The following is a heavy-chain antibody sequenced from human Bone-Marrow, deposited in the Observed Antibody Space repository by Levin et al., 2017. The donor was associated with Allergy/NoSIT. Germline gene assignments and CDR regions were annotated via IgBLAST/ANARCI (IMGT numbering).Heavy chain of an antibody. V-gene: IGHV3-7*01. CDR1: GFTFSSYW. D-gene: IGHD6-19*01. Sequence: GGSLRLSCAASGFTFSSYWMSWVRQAPGKGLEWVANTKQDGSEKYYVDSVKGRFTISRDNAKNSLYLQMNSLRADDTAVYDCAGDDGIAVQGYYYYYMEGLGRGTTVTVAS. J-gene: IGHJ6*03. CDR2: TKQDGSEK. CDR3: AGDDGIAVQGYYYYYMEG.